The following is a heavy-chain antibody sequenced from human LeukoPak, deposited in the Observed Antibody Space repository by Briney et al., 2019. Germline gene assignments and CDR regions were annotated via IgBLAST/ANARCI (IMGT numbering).Heavy chain of an antibody. CDR3: ARLYCSGGSCPYDY. D-gene: IGHD2-15*01. CDR2: IIPIFGTA. J-gene: IGHJ4*02. CDR1: GGTFSSYA. V-gene: IGHV1-69*05. Sequence: SVKVSCKASGGTFSSYAISWVRQAPGQGLEWMGRIIPIFGTANYAQKFQGRVTITTDESTSTAYMELSSLRSGDTAVYYCARLYCSGGSCPYDYWGQGTLVTVSS.